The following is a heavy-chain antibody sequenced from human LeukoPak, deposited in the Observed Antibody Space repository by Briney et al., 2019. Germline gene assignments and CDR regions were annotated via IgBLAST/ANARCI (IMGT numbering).Heavy chain of an antibody. J-gene: IGHJ3*02. D-gene: IGHD3-22*01. CDR1: GFTVNNNY. CDR3: ASRDYYDSSGYIDAFDI. CDR2: IYSGGST. V-gene: IGHV3-53*01. Sequence: GGSLRLSCAASGFTVNNNYMSWVRQAPGKGLEWVSVIYSGGSTYYADSVKGRFTISRDNSKNTVFLQMNSLRAEDTAVYYCASRDYYDSSGYIDAFDIWGQGTMVTVSS.